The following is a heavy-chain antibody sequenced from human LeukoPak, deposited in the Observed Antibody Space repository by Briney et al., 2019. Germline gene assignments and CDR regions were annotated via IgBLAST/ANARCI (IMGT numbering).Heavy chain of an antibody. CDR3: ARDVGSSGWYGGFTVA. CDR1: GGSISSGDYY. J-gene: IGHJ5*02. V-gene: IGHV4-30-4*08. D-gene: IGHD6-13*01. CDR2: IYYSGST. Sequence: PSQTLALTCTVSGGSISSGDYYWSWMRQPPGKGLEWIGYIYYSGSTYYNPSLKSRVTISVDTAKNQFSLKLSSVTAADTAVYYCARDVGSSGWYGGFTVAWGQGTLVTVSS.